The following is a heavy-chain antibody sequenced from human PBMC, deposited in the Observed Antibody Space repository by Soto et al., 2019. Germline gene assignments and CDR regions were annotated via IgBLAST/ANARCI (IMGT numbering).Heavy chain of an antibody. CDR3: AKGSVGMDV. V-gene: IGHV3-30*18. Sequence: PGGSLRLSCAASGFTFSSYGMHWVRQAPGKGLEWVAVISYDGSNKYYADSVKGRFTISRDNSENTLYLQMNSLRVEDTAIYYCAKGSVGMDVWGQGTTVTVSS. CDR2: ISYDGSNK. CDR1: GFTFSSYG. J-gene: IGHJ6*02.